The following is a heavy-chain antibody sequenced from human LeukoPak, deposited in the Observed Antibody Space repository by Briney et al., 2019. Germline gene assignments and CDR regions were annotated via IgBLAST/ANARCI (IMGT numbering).Heavy chain of an antibody. J-gene: IGHJ6*03. CDR1: GGSMSSSSYY. Sequence: SETLSLTCTVSGGSMSSSSYYWGWIRQPPGKGLEWIGRIYYSGSTYYNPSLKSRVTISVDTSKNQFSLKLSSVTAADTAVYYCARDDAVSYYMDVWGKGTTVTISS. CDR3: ARDDAVSYYMDV. V-gene: IGHV4-39*02. CDR2: IYYSGST.